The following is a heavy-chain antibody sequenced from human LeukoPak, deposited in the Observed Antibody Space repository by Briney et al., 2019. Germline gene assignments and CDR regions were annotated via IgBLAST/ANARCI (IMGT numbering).Heavy chain of an antibody. V-gene: IGHV3-30*18. J-gene: IGHJ5*02. CDR1: GFTFSSYG. CDR3: AKDPSGKWYFDP. CDR2: ISYDGSNK. D-gene: IGHD2-8*01. Sequence: GRSLRLSCAASGFTFSSYGMHWVRQAPGKGLEWVAVISYDGSNKYYADSVKGRFTISRDNSKNTLYLQMNSLRAEDTAVYYCAKDPSGKWYFDPWGQGTLVIVSS.